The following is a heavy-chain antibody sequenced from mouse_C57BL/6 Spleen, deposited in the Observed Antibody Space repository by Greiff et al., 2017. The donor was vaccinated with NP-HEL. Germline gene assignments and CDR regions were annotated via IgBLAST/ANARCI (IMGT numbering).Heavy chain of an antibody. V-gene: IGHV1-80*01. CDR2: IYPGDGDT. Sequence: VQLQQSGAELVKPGASVKISCKASGYAFSSYWMNWVKQRPGKGLEWIGQIYPGDGDTNYNGKFKGKATLTADKSSSTAYMQLSSLNSEDSAVYFCARGGKGDAMDYWGQGTSVTVSS. CDR3: ARGGKGDAMDY. CDR1: GYAFSSYW. J-gene: IGHJ4*01.